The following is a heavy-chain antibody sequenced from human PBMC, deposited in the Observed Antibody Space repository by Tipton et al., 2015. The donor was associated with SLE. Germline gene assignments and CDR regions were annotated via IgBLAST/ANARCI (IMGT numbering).Heavy chain of an antibody. J-gene: IGHJ6*02. Sequence: TLSLTCTVSGGSINSFYWSWIRQPPGKGLEWIGYVYYAGSNYNPSLKSRVILSVDTSKNLISVRLSSVTAADTAIYYCARDRTGYGMDVWSQGTTVIVSS. D-gene: IGHD1-14*01. CDR1: GGSINSFY. V-gene: IGHV4-59*01. CDR3: ARDRTGYGMDV. CDR2: VYYAGS.